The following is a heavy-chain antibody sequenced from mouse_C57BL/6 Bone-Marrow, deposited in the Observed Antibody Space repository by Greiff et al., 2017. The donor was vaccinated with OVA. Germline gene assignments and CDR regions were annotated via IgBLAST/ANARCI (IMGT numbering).Heavy chain of an antibody. CDR2: IDPSDSET. CDR3: ARSGDYSDY. J-gene: IGHJ2*01. Sequence: QVQLKQPGAELVRPGSSVKLSCKASGYTFTSYWMHWVKQRPIQGLEWIGNIDPSDSETHYNQKFKDKATLTVDKSSSTAYMQLSSLTSEDSAVYYCARSGDYSDYWGQGTTLTVSS. V-gene: IGHV1-52*01. D-gene: IGHD3-1*01. CDR1: GYTFTSYW.